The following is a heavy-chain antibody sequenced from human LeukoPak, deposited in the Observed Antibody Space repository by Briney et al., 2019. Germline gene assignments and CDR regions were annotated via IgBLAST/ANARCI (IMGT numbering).Heavy chain of an antibody. V-gene: IGHV4-39*01. CDR3: ARTTVTTLRQDY. Sequence: SETLSLTCTVSGGSISSSSYYWGWIRQPPGKGLEWIGSIYYSGSTYYNPSLKSRVTISVDTSKNQFSLKLGSVTAADTAVYYCARTTVTTLRQDYWGQGTLVTVSS. CDR2: IYYSGST. J-gene: IGHJ4*02. D-gene: IGHD4-11*01. CDR1: GGSISSSSYY.